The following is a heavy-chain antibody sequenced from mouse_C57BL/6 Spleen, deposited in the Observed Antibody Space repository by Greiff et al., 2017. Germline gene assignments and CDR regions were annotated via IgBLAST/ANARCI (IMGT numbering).Heavy chain of an antibody. V-gene: IGHV5-17*01. CDR2: ISSGSSTI. CDR3: ARRRGDSSRWYFDV. Sequence: EVQLQESGGGLVKPGGSLKLSCAASGFTFSDYGMHWVRQAPEKGLEWVAYISSGSSTIYYADPVKGRFTISRDNAKNTLFLQMTSLRSEDTAMYYCARRRGDSSRWYFDVWGTGTTVTVSS. D-gene: IGHD3-2*02. CDR1: GFTFSDYG. J-gene: IGHJ1*03.